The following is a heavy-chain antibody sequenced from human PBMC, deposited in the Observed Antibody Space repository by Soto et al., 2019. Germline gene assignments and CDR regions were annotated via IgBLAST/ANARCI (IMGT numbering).Heavy chain of an antibody. Sequence: SEPLSLTCTVSGASISRSPYCWAWIRQPPGKGLEWVGSLCYSGNYYRPSLKRRVTISVDTSKNRLYLNLSSVTAADTAIYYCARRAPEEFGPWGQGTLVTVSS. V-gene: IGHV4-39*01. CDR2: LCYSGN. CDR3: ARRAPEEFGP. J-gene: IGHJ5*02. CDR1: GASISRSPYC.